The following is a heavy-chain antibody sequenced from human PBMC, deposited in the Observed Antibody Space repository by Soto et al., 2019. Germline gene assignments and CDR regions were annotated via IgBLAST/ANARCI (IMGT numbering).Heavy chain of an antibody. CDR1: GGSISSGDYS. J-gene: IGHJ5*02. CDR3: AGAVTIGVLPGADSGGWIDP. D-gene: IGHD2-2*01. CDR2: ICYSGTT. Sequence: QVQLQESGPGLVKPSQTLSLTCTVSGGSISSGDYSWSWIRQPPGKGLEWIGSICYSGTTYYNPSLGIRISFSVDTSKNQFSLKRSSVPAADTAVYYCAGAVTIGVLPGADSGGWIDPWGQGTVVTVSS. V-gene: IGHV4-30-4*01.